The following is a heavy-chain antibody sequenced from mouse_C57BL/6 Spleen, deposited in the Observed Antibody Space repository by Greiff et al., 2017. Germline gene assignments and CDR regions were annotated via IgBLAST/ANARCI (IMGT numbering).Heavy chain of an antibody. J-gene: IGHJ2*01. Sequence: EVQLQQSGPGLVKPSQSLSLTCSVTGYSITSGSYWNWIRQFSGHKLEWMGYIIYDGSNNYNPSPKNRISPTRDTSKNQFFLKLNSVTTEDTATDNCARADGRTLYFDYWGQGTTLTVSS. CDR2: IIYDGSN. V-gene: IGHV3-6*01. CDR3: ARADGRTLYFDY. CDR1: GYSITSGSY. D-gene: IGHD1-1*01.